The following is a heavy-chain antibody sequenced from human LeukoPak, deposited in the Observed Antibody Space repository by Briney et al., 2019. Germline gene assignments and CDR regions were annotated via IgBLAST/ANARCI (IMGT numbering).Heavy chain of an antibody. D-gene: IGHD4-17*01. CDR2: IYTSGST. Sequence: SQTLSPTCTVSGRSISSGSYYWNWIRQPAVKGLEWIGRIYTSGSTNYNPSLKSRVTISVDTSKNQFSLKLSSVTGADTAVYYCARVYGDYVDYWGQGTLVTVSS. CDR1: GRSISSGSYY. J-gene: IGHJ4*02. CDR3: ARVYGDYVDY. V-gene: IGHV4-61*02.